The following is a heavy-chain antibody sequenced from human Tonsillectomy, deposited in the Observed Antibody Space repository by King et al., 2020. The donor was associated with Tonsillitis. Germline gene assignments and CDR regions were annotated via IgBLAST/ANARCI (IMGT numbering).Heavy chain of an antibody. CDR3: ASLYCSDGKCYAGWFDP. D-gene: IGHD2-15*01. CDR2: INPNSGGT. CDR1: GYSFTGYY. J-gene: IGHJ5*02. V-gene: IGHV1-2*02. Sequence: VQLVESGAEVKKPGASVKVSCKASGYSFTGYYIHWVRQAPGQGLEWMGWINPNSGGTEYAQQFQGRVTMTRDTSISTAYMELSRLRFDDTAVYYCASLYCSDGKCYAGWFDPWGQGTLVTVSS.